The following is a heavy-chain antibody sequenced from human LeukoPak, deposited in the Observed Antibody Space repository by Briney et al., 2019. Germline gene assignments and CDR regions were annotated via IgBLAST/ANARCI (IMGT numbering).Heavy chain of an antibody. CDR1: GFTFSSYG. D-gene: IGHD3-16*01. V-gene: IGHV3-23*01. J-gene: IGHJ4*02. CDR3: AKVWTAYYDDYLDY. Sequence: GGSLRLSCAASGFTFSSYGMSWVRQAPGKGLECVSSISGSGGSTYHADSVKGRFTISRDNSKNTLYLQMNSLRAEDTAVYYCAKVWTAYYDDYLDYWGQGTLVTVSS. CDR2: ISGSGGST.